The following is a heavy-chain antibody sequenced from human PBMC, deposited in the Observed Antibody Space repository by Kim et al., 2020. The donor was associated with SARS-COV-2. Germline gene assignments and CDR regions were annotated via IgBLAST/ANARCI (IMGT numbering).Heavy chain of an antibody. Sequence: ASVKVSCKASGYTFTGYYMHWVRRAPGQGLEWMGWINPNSGGTNYAQKFQGWVTMTRDTSISTAYMELSRLRSDDTAVYYCARGSLYSSSNDAFDIWGQGTMVTVSS. V-gene: IGHV1-2*04. CDR2: INPNSGGT. CDR3: ARGSLYSSSNDAFDI. D-gene: IGHD6-13*01. CDR1: GYTFTGYY. J-gene: IGHJ3*02.